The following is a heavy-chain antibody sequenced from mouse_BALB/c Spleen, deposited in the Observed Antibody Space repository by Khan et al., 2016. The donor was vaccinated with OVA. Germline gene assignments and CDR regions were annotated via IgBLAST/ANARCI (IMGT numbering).Heavy chain of an antibody. D-gene: IGHD1-2*01. CDR1: GYSIPSGYG. Sequence: QLEESGPGLVKPSQSLSLTCTVTGYSIPSGYGWNWIRQFPGNKLEWLGYISSSGSTNYNPSLTSRISITRDTSKNQFFLQLKSVTTEDTATYYCARTARIKYWGQGTTLTVSS. CDR3: ARTARIKY. V-gene: IGHV3-2*02. J-gene: IGHJ2*01. CDR2: ISSSGST.